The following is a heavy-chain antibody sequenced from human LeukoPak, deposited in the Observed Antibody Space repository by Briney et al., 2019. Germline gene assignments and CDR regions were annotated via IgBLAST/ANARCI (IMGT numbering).Heavy chain of an antibody. Sequence: ETLSLTCAVYGGSFSGYYWSWIRQPPGKGLEWVGRIKSKTDGGTTDYAAPVKGRFTISRDDSKNTLYLQMNSLKTEDTAVYYCTTGGSVDYWGQGTLVTVSS. CDR2: IKSKTDGGTT. CDR1: GGSFSGYY. CDR3: TTGGSVDY. J-gene: IGHJ4*02. D-gene: IGHD3-10*01. V-gene: IGHV3-15*07.